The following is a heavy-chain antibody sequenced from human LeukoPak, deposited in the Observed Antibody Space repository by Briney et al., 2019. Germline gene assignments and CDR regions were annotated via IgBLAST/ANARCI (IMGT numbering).Heavy chain of an antibody. CDR2: IHYSGST. D-gene: IGHD4-17*01. CDR3: ARRAARTVMGYGDFNWFDP. J-gene: IGHJ5*02. CDR1: GGSISGHF. Sequence: PSETLSLTCIVSGGSISGHFWSWIRQPPGKRLEWIGYIHYSGSTNYNPSLKSRLSISVDTSRSRFSLTLSSVTAADTAVYFCARRAARTVMGYGDFNWFDPWGQGTLLTVSS. V-gene: IGHV4-59*11.